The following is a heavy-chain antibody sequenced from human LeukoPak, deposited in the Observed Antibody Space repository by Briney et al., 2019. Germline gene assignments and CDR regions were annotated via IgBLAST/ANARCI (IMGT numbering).Heavy chain of an antibody. CDR2: FYKDGST. Sequence: PSETLSLTCTVSGGSIRDTSFYWGWIPEPPGKGLEWIVTFYKDGSTFYNPAVKTRVLISADTPKNQFSLKLSSVTAADTAVYYCARGSPTADYYDSSGRRTYYFDYWGQGTLVTVSS. CDR3: ARGSPTADYYDSSGRRTYYFDY. J-gene: IGHJ4*02. CDR1: GGSIRDTSFY. V-gene: IGHV4-39*07. D-gene: IGHD3-22*01.